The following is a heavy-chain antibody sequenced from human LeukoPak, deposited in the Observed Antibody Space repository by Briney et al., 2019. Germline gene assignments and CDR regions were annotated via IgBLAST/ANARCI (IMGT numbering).Heavy chain of an antibody. CDR2: INHSGRT. J-gene: IGHJ4*02. CDR1: GGSFSGNY. D-gene: IGHD3-10*02. V-gene: IGHV4-34*01. CDR3: ARRPVRGVYY. Sequence: EALSLTCAVFGGSFSGNYWSWIRQPPGKGLEWIGEINHSGRTNYNPPLKSRVTLSVDTSKNQFSLKLRSVTAADTAVYYCARRPVRGVYYWGQGTLVTVSS.